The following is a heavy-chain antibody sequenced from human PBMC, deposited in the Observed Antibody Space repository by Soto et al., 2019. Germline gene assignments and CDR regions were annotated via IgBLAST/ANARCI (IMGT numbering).Heavy chain of an antibody. CDR3: ARVNTWDIVVVPAASYYGMDV. D-gene: IGHD2-2*01. J-gene: IGHJ6*02. CDR1: GYTFTSYA. Sequence: QVQLVQSGAEVKKPGASVKVSCKASGYTFTSYAMHWVRQAPGQRLEWMGWINAGNGNTKYSQKFQGRVTITRDTSESTAYMELSSLRSEDTAVYYCARVNTWDIVVVPAASYYGMDVWGQGTTVTVSS. V-gene: IGHV1-3*01. CDR2: INAGNGNT.